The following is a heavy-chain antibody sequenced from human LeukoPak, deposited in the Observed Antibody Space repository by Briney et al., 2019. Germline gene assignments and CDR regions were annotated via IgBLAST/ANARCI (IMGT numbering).Heavy chain of an antibody. J-gene: IGHJ4*02. D-gene: IGHD3-9*01. CDR3: ARLPVLRYFDWEDY. CDR2: IIPIFGTA. CDR1: GYTFTSYY. V-gene: IGHV1-69*13. Sequence: GASVKVSCKASGYTFTSYYMHWVRQAPGQGLEWMGGIIPIFGTANYAQKFQGRVTITADESTSTAYMELSSLRSEDTAVYYCARLPVLRYFDWEDYWGQGTLVTVSS.